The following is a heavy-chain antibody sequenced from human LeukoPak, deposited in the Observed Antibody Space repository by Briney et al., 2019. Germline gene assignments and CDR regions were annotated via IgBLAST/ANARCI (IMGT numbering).Heavy chain of an antibody. D-gene: IGHD3-9*01. CDR1: GFSFSSYE. CDR3: AKDTLNGQFVISLDY. CDR2: ISSDGRVE. V-gene: IGHV3-48*03. J-gene: IGHJ4*02. Sequence: GGSLRPSCAASGFSFSSYEMNWVRQAPGKGLEWVSHISSDGRVETYVDSVRGRFTMSRDNAKNFLFLQMSGLRAEDTAVYYCAKDTLNGQFVISLDYWGQGALVTVSS.